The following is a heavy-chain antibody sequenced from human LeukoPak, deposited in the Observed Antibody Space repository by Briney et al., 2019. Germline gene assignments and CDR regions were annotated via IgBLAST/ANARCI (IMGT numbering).Heavy chain of an antibody. CDR2: ISNTGATT. Sequence: GGSLRLSCVAPGLSLSNYYMIWVRQAPGKGLEWVSGISNTGATTYYADSVKGRFTISGDNAKNSLYLQMNSLRAEDTAVYYCARDGGWYMESDAFDIWGQGQWSPSLQ. D-gene: IGHD6-19*01. J-gene: IGHJ3*02. V-gene: IGHV3-48*03. CDR1: GLSLSNYY. CDR3: ARDGGWYMESDAFDI.